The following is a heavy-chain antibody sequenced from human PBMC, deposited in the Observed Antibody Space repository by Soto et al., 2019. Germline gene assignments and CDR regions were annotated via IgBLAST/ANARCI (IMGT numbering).Heavy chain of an antibody. J-gene: IGHJ4*02. CDR1: GYKFINHY. V-gene: IGHV1-46*01. D-gene: IGHD6-25*01. CDR2: INPNGGGT. Sequence: ASVKVSCKASGYKFINHYMHWVRQVPGVGLGWMGIINPNGGGTDYSQKFQGRVTMTRDTSANTVHMELSSLRSEDTGVYFCARDSSASATSYSFDNWGQGTLVTVSS. CDR3: ARDSSASATSYSFDN.